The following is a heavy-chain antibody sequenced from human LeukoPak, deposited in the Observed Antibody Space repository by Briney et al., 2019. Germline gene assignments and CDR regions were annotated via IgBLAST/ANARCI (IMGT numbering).Heavy chain of an antibody. D-gene: IGHD2-2*01. CDR3: ARGYCSSTSCSHFDY. CDR2: IYHSGST. CDR1: GGSISSSNW. V-gene: IGHV4-4*02. Sequence: SGTLSLTCAVSGGSISSSNWWSWVRQPPGKGLEWIGEIYHSGSTNYNPSLKSRVTISVDKSKNQFSLKLSSVTAADTAVYYCARGYCSSTSCSHFDYWGQGTLVTVSS. J-gene: IGHJ4*02.